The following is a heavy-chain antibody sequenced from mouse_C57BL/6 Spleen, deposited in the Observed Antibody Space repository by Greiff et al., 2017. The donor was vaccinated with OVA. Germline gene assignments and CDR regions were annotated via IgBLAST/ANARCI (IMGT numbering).Heavy chain of an antibody. J-gene: IGHJ1*03. CDR3: ARDYGSSYWYFDV. CDR1: GFTFTDYY. Sequence: EVMLVESGGGLVQPGGSLSLSCAASGFTFTDYYMSWVRQPPGKALEWLGFIRNKANGYTTEYSASVKGRFTISRDNSQSILYLQMNALRAEDSATYDCARDYGSSYWYFDVWGTGTTVTVSS. V-gene: IGHV7-3*01. CDR2: IRNKANGYTT. D-gene: IGHD1-1*01.